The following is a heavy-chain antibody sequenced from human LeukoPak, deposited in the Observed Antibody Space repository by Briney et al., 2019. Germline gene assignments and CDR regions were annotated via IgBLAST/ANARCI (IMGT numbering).Heavy chain of an antibody. J-gene: IGHJ4*02. CDR1: GGSFSGYY. V-gene: IGHV4-34*01. CDR3: ARGRGRYCSSTSCLRAFDY. D-gene: IGHD2-2*01. CDR2: INHSGST. Sequence: PSETLSLTCAVYGGSFSGYYWCWIRHPPGKGLEWIWEINHSGSTHYNPSLKSRVSISVDTSKSQFSLKLSSVTAAATAVYYCARGRGRYCSSTSCLRAFDYWGQGTLVTVSS.